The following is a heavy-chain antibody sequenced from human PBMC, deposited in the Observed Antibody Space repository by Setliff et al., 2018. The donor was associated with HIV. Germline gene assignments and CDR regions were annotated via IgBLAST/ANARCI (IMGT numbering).Heavy chain of an antibody. CDR1: GFSVSFNY. CDR3: AKGYYYDRVEGFDI. D-gene: IGHD3-22*01. V-gene: IGHV3-53*01. Sequence: GGSLRLSCVASGFSVSFNYMNWVRQGPGKGLEWVSSIYGSGDTYYADSVKGRFTISRDNSKNTLYLQMNSLRAGDTAIYYCAKGYYYDRVEGFDIWGQGTMVTVSS. J-gene: IGHJ3*02. CDR2: IYGSGDT.